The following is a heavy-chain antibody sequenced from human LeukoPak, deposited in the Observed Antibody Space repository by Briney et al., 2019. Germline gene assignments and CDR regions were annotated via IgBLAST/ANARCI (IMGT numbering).Heavy chain of an antibody. CDR2: ISYDGSNK. CDR1: GFTFSSYA. V-gene: IGHV3-30*04. CDR3: ARSEYQRLSYFDY. D-gene: IGHD2-2*01. J-gene: IGHJ4*02. Sequence: GRSLRLSCAASGFTFSSYAMHWVRQAPGKGLEWVAVISYDGSNKYYADSVKGRFTISRDNSKNTLYLQMNSLRAEDTAVYYCARSEYQRLSYFDYWGQGTLVTVSS.